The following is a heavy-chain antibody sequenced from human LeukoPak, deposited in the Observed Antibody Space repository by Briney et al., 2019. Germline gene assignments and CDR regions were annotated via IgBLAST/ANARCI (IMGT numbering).Heavy chain of an antibody. CDR3: AKESDSGYHSEGPKN. CDR1: GFFLSDYG. J-gene: IGHJ4*02. V-gene: IGHV3-30*02. Sequence: GGSLRLSCAASGFFLSDYGMHWVRQAPGKGLEWVAFVRNDGSNEYYVGSVKGRFTISRDKSKNTLYLQMNSLRAEDTAVYSCAKESDSGYHSEGPKNWGLGTLVTVSS. CDR2: VRNDGSNE. D-gene: IGHD5-12*01.